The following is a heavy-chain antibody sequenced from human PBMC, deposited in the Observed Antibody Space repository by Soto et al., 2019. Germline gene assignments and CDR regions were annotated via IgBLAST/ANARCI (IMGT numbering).Heavy chain of an antibody. V-gene: IGHV3-23*01. CDR3: ARRDCGSGRNCEFGAPAFAY. CDR2: VSSSGSST. CDR1: GFTFSNYD. J-gene: IGHJ4*02. Sequence: EVQLLESGGDLVQPGGSLRLSCAASGFTFSNYDMSWVRQAPGKGLEWVSSVSSSGSSTYYADSVKGRFTISRDNSKNTLYLQMSSLGAADTAVYHCARRDCGSGRNCEFGAPAFAYGDQGNLVTVTS. D-gene: IGHD2-21*01.